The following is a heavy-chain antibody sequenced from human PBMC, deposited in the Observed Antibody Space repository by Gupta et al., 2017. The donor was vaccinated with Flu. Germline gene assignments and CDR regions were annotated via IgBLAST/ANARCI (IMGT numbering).Heavy chain of an antibody. Sequence: QVQLVQSGGGVVQPGMSLRLSGAASGSTFRPHAMQWVRQASGKGLEWVAATAYDGSRERYAASVKGLFSISRDNFRNTMYLQMNSLRTEDTGIYYCANGHCPQDECHSLFPAPDNWSRGTQVTVSS. J-gene: IGHJ4*02. CDR1: GSTFRPHA. CDR2: TAYDGSRE. CDR3: ANGHCPQDECHSLFPAPDN. D-gene: IGHD2-2*03. V-gene: IGHV3-30*18.